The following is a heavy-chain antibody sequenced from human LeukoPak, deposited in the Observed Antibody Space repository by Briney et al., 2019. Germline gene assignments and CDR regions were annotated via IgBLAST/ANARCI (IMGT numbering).Heavy chain of an antibody. D-gene: IGHD6-19*01. V-gene: IGHV3-30*02. CDR2: IRYDGSNK. CDR3: ARDTLIAVASYYYYYMDV. J-gene: IGHJ6*03. Sequence: GGSLRLSCAASGFTFSSYGMHWVRQAPGKGLEWVAFIRYDGSNKYYADSVKGRFTISRDNSKNTLYLQMNSLRAEDTALYYCARDTLIAVASYYYYYMDVWGKGTTVTVSS. CDR1: GFTFSSYG.